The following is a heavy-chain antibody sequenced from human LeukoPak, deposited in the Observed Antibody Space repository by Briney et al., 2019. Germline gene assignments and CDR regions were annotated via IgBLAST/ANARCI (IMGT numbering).Heavy chain of an antibody. CDR1: GYTFTGYY. D-gene: IGHD2-2*01. Sequence: ASVKVSCKASGYTFTGYYMHWVRQAPGQGPEWMGWINPNSGGTNYAQKFQGRVTMTRDTSISTAYMELSRLRSDDTAVYYCARGFVVVPAAIGYWGQGTLVTVSS. J-gene: IGHJ4*02. CDR3: ARGFVVVPAAIGY. V-gene: IGHV1-2*02. CDR2: INPNSGGT.